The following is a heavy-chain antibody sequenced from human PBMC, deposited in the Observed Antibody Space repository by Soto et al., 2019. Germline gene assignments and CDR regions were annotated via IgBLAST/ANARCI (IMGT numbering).Heavy chain of an antibody. Sequence: SETLSLTCTVSGGSISSSSYYWCWIRQPPGKGLEWIGSIYYSGSTYYNPSLKSRVTISVDTSKNQFSLKLSSVTAAVTAVYYFARHANPHVQLRDYDILTGYYFDYWGQETLVTVSS. D-gene: IGHD3-9*01. CDR1: GGSISSSSYY. V-gene: IGHV4-39*01. CDR2: IYYSGST. CDR3: ARHANPHVQLRDYDILTGYYFDY. J-gene: IGHJ4*02.